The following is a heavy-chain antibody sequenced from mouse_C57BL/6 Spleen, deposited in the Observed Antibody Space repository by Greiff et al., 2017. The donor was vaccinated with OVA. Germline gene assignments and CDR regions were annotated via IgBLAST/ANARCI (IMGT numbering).Heavy chain of an antibody. V-gene: IGHV1-69*01. CDR1: GYTFTSYW. J-gene: IGHJ2*01. CDR2: IDPSDSYT. Sequence: QVQLQQPGAELVMPGASVKLSCKASGYTFTSYWMHWVKQRPGQGLEWIGEIDPSDSYTNYNQKFKGKSTLTVDKSPSTAYMQLSSLTSEDSAVYYCAREGFYYWGQDATLTVSS. CDR3: AREGFYY.